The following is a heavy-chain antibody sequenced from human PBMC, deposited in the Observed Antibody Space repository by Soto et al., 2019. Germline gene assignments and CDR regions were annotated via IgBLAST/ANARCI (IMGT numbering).Heavy chain of an antibody. Sequence: PSETLSLTCTVSGCSISSYYWSWIRQPPGKGLEWIGYIYHSGSSNYNPSLKSRVTILLDTSKNQFSLKLSSVTAADTAVYYCASLRGGTAGPDEVFEYFDYWGQGTLVTVSS. D-gene: IGHD3-10*01. J-gene: IGHJ4*02. CDR1: GCSISSYY. V-gene: IGHV4-59*12. CDR3: ASLRGGTAGPDEVFEYFDY. CDR2: IYHSGSS.